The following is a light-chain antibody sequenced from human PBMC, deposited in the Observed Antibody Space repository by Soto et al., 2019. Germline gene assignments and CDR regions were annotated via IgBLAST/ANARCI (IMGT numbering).Light chain of an antibody. CDR2: EVR. CDR3: SAYTARSTLV. V-gene: IGLV2-14*01. CDR1: MRDVGAYNL. J-gene: IGLJ3*02. Sequence: QSALTQPASVSGSAGQSITISCSGTMRDVGAYNLVSWYQQHPGTAPKLIIYEVRIRPSGISSRFSGSRSGNTASLTISGLQSEDEGDYYCSAYTARSTLVFGGGTKLTVL.